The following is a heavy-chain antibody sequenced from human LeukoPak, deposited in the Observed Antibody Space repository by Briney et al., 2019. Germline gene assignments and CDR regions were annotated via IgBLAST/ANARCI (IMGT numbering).Heavy chain of an antibody. CDR3: ARGRITMVRGVIGY. V-gene: IGHV3-30-3*01. Sequence: GGSVRLSCAASGFTFSSYAMHWVRQAPGKGLEWVAVISYDGSNKYYADSVKGRFTISRDNSKNTLYLQMNSLRAEDTAVYYCARGRITMVRGVIGYWGQGTLVTVSS. CDR1: GFTFSSYA. D-gene: IGHD3-10*01. CDR2: ISYDGSNK. J-gene: IGHJ4*02.